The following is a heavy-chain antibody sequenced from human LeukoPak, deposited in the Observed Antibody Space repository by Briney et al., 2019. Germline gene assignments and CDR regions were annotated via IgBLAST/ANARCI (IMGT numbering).Heavy chain of an antibody. Sequence: PGGSLRLSCAASGFNFSSYGMYWVRQAPGKGLEWVSVIYSGGSTYYADSVKGRFTISGDNSKNTLYLQMNSLRAEDTAVYYCARDDGWGQGTLVTVSS. V-gene: IGHV3-NL1*01. CDR2: IYSGGST. CDR1: GFNFSSYG. CDR3: ARDDG. J-gene: IGHJ4*02.